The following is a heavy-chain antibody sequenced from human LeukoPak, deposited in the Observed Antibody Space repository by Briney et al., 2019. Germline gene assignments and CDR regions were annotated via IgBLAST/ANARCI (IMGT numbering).Heavy chain of an antibody. CDR2: INSDGSST. J-gene: IGHJ3*02. CDR3: AREGRAFDI. CDR1: GFTFSSYW. V-gene: IGHV3-74*01. Sequence: PGGSLTLSCAASGFTFSSYWMHWVRQAPGKGLAWVSRINSDGSSTSYADSVKGRFTISRDNAKHTLYLQMNSLRAEDTAVYYCAREGRAFDIWGQGTMVTVSS.